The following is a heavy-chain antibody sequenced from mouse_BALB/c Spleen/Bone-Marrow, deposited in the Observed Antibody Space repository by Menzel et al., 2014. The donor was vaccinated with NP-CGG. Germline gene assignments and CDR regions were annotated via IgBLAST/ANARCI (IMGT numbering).Heavy chain of an antibody. J-gene: IGHJ4*01. CDR1: GFNIKDTY. CDR2: IDPANGNT. V-gene: IGHV14-3*02. CDR3: ARYRYYGSSYAMDY. Sequence: VQLQQSGAELVKPGASVKLSCTASGFNIKDTYMHWVMQRPEQGLEWIGRIDPANGNTKYDPTFQGKATITADTSSNTAYLQLSSLTSEDTAVYYCARYRYYGSSYAMDYWGQGTSVTVSS. D-gene: IGHD1-1*01.